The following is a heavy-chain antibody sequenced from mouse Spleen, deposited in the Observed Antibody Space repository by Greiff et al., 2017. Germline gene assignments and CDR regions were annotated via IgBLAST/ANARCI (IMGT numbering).Heavy chain of an antibody. D-gene: IGHD2-13*01. Sequence: EVQVVESGGGLVKPGGSLKLSCAASGFTFSSYAMSWVRQTPEKRLEWVATISSGGSYTYYPDSVKGRFTISRDNAKNTLYLQMSSLRSEDTAMYYCARRTTYFDYWGQGTTLTVSS. CDR1: GFTFSSYA. V-gene: IGHV5-9-3*01. CDR3: ARRTTYFDY. J-gene: IGHJ2*01. CDR2: ISSGGSYT.